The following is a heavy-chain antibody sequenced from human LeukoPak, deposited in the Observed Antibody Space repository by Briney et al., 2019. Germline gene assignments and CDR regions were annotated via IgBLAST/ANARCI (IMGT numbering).Heavy chain of an antibody. J-gene: IGHJ4*02. CDR3: AREGMPGALDY. CDR1: GFPFSHYW. Sequence: GGSLRLSCAASGFPFSHYWLHWVRQVPGRGLVWVSRINLDETRTGYADSVRGRFSISRDNAKNTLYLQMNSLRAEDTAVYYCAREGMPGALDYWGQGTLVTVSS. V-gene: IGHV3-74*01. CDR2: INLDETRT. D-gene: IGHD4/OR15-4a*01.